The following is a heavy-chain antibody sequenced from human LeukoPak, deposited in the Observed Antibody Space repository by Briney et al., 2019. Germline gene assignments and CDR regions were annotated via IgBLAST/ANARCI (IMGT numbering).Heavy chain of an antibody. J-gene: IGHJ5*02. V-gene: IGHV1-2*02. CDR2: INPNSGGT. CDR1: GYTFTDYY. D-gene: IGHD1-26*01. Sequence: ASVNVSCKASGYTFTDYYMHWVRQAPGQRLAWMGWINPNSGGTNYAQKFQGRVTMTRDTSISTAYMELSRLRSDDTAVYDCASVMGGYNWFDPWGQGTPVTVSS. CDR3: ASVMGGYNWFDP.